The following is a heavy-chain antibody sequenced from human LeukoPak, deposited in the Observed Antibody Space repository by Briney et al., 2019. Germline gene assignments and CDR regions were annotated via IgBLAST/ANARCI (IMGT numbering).Heavy chain of an antibody. V-gene: IGHV3-30-3*01. CDR2: ISHDEYIE. D-gene: IGHD1-26*01. J-gene: IGHJ4*02. CDR3: ARGSQPTY. CDR1: GFTFSRYP. Sequence: GRFLRLSCAASGFTFSRYPMHWVRQAPGKGLEWVALISHDEYIEFYADSVKGRFTISRDNSRNTLYLQMNSLRAEDTAVYYCARGSQPTYWGQGTLVTVSS.